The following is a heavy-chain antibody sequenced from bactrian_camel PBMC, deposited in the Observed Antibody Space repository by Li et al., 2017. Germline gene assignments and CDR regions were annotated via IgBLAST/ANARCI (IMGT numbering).Heavy chain of an antibody. CDR1: GFTDSRKF. Sequence: VQLVESGGGSVQAGGSLRLSCAASGFTDSRKFVGWFRQAPGKERGGVAVIYSTSGDTFYADSVKGRVTISQDDAKNTVYLEMNVLKPEDTAVYYCVRDGELLPSLFGYWGQGTQVTVS. V-gene: IGHV3S40*01. D-gene: IGHD6*01. CDR3: VRDGELLPSLFGY. J-gene: IGHJ6*01. CDR2: IYSTSGDT.